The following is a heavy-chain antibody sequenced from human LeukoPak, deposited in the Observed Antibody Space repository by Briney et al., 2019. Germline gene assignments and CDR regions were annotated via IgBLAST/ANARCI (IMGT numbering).Heavy chain of an antibody. CDR3: AKENYDYSKYQH. V-gene: IGHV3-23*01. J-gene: IGHJ1*01. CDR2: ISGSGTST. Sequence: GGSLRLSCGGSGFTFSDYAMSWVRRAAGKGLEWVSVISGSGTSTNYADPVKGRFTISRDNSKNVLYLQMNSLRAEDTAVYYCAKENYDYSKYQHWGQGTLVTVSS. D-gene: IGHD4-11*01. CDR1: GFTFSDYA.